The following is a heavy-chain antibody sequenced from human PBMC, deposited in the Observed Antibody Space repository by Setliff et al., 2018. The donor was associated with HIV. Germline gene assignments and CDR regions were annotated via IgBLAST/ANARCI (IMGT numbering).Heavy chain of an antibody. CDR2: IYYSGST. Sequence: PSETLSLTCAVYGGSFSGFYWSWIRQPPGKGLEWIGSIYYSGSTYYNPSLKSRVTISVDTSKNQFSLKLSSVTAADTAVYYCASSGIGRLSIAAAGMWPHYWGQGTLVTVSS. CDR1: GGSFSGFY. D-gene: IGHD6-13*01. V-gene: IGHV4-34*01. CDR3: ASSGIGRLSIAAAGMWPHY. J-gene: IGHJ4*02.